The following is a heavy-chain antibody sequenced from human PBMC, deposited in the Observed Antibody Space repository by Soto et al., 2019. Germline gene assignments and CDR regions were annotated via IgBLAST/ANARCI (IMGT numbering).Heavy chain of an antibody. Sequence: SETLSLTCAVYGGSFSGYYWSGIRQHPGKGLEWIGEINHSGSTNYNPSLKSRVTISVDTSKNQFSLKLSSVTAADTAAYYCARLGLGGSGYVRYYYMDVWGKGTTVTVSS. CDR1: GGSFSGYY. CDR3: ARLGLGGSGYVRYYYMDV. CDR2: INHSGST. V-gene: IGHV4-34*01. J-gene: IGHJ6*03. D-gene: IGHD3-10*01.